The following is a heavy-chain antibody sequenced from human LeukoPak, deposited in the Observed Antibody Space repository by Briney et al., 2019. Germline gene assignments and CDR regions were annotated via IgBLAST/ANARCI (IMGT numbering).Heavy chain of an antibody. CDR1: GFTFRTYA. Sequence: GGSLRLSCAASGFTFRTYAMIWVRQASGKGLEWVSSIGGGGVSTYFADSVKGRFTISRDNSKNTLYLHMNNLRAEDTAVYYCAKHPSGYYYDLFDYWGQGTLVTVSS. CDR3: AKHPSGYYYDLFDY. J-gene: IGHJ4*02. CDR2: IGGGGVST. D-gene: IGHD3-22*01. V-gene: IGHV3-23*01.